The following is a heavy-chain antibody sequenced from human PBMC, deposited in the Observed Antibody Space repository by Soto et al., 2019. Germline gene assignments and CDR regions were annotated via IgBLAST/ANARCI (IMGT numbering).Heavy chain of an antibody. CDR1: GLSFNIYW. V-gene: IGHV3-74*01. CDR2: INSDGSHT. Sequence: DVQLVESGGGVVQPGGSLRLSCAASGLSFNIYWMHWVRQVPGKGLVWLARINSDGSHTIYVDSVKGRFTISRDNAKNTVFLQMDSLRDEDTGVYYCAGGMAGLDGWGQGATVTVSS. CDR3: AGGMAGLDG. J-gene: IGHJ6*02.